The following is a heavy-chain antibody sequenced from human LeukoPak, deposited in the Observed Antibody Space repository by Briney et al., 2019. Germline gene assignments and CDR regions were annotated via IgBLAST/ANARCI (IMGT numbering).Heavy chain of an antibody. CDR2: INPNSGGT. V-gene: IGHV1-2*02. Sequence: ASVKVSCKASGYTFTGYYMHWVRQAPGQGLEWMGWINPNSGGTNYAQKFQGRVTMTRDTSISTAYMELSRLRSDDTAVYYCARIPSDSSGSLDVWGKGTTVTISS. CDR1: GYTFTGYY. J-gene: IGHJ6*04. D-gene: IGHD3-22*01. CDR3: ARIPSDSSGSLDV.